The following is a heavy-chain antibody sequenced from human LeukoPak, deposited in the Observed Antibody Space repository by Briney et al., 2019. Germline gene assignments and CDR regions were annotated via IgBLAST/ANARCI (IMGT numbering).Heavy chain of an antibody. V-gene: IGHV4-34*01. Sequence: PSETLSLTCAVYGGSFSGYYWSWIRQPPGKGLEWIGEIYHSGSTNYNPSLKSRVTISVDKSKNQFSLKLSSVTAADTAVYYCAKVVVAATGAFDIWGQGTMVTVSS. D-gene: IGHD2-15*01. CDR3: AKVVVAATGAFDI. J-gene: IGHJ3*02. CDR1: GGSFSGYY. CDR2: IYHSGST.